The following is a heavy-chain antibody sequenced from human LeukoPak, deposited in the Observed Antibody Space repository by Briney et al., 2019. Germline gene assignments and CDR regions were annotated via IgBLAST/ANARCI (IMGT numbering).Heavy chain of an antibody. V-gene: IGHV3-23*01. D-gene: IGHD6-13*01. CDR2: ISGSGGST. CDR1: GFTFSDYY. Sequence: GGSLRLSCAASGFTFSDYYMSWVRQAPGKGLEWVSAISGSGGSTYYADSVKGRFTISRDNSKNTLYLQMNSLRAEDTAVYYCAKDRKMMGSSWYYFDYWGQGTLVTVSS. J-gene: IGHJ4*02. CDR3: AKDRKMMGSSWYYFDY.